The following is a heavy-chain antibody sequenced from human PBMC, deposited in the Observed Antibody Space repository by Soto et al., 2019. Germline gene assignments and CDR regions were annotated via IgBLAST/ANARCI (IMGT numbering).Heavy chain of an antibody. V-gene: IGHV3-23*01. D-gene: IGHD2-15*01. J-gene: IGHJ6*03. Sequence: GGSLRLSCAASGFTFSSYAMSWVRQAPGKGLEWVSAISGSGGSTYYADSVKGRFTISRDNSENTLYLQMNSLRAEDTAVYYCAKNPKGVVAALYYYYMDVWGKGTTVTVSS. CDR1: GFTFSSYA. CDR3: AKNPKGVVAALYYYYMDV. CDR2: ISGSGGST.